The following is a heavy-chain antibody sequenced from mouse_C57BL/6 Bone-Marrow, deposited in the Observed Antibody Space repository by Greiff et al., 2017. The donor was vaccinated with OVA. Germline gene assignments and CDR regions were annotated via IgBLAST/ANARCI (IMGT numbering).Heavy chain of an antibody. CDR3: ARGRWLLFFAY. CDR2: INPSSGYT. CDR1: GYTFTSYW. J-gene: IGHJ3*01. D-gene: IGHD2-3*01. Sequence: QVQLQQSGAELAKPGASVKLSCKASGYTFTSYWMHWVKQRPGQGLEWIGYINPSSGYTKYNQKFKDKATLTVDKSSSTAYMQLSSQTYEDSAVYYCARGRWLLFFAYWGQGTLVTVSA. V-gene: IGHV1-7*01.